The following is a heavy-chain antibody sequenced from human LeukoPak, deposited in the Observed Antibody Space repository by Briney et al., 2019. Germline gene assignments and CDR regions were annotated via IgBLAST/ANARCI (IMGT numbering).Heavy chain of an antibody. CDR1: GYTFTSYG. V-gene: IGHV1-18*01. J-gene: IGHJ6*03. D-gene: IGHD2-15*01. CDR2: ISAYNGNT. Sequence: GASVKVSCKASGYTFTSYGISWVRQAPGQGLEWMGWISAYNGNTNFAQKLQGRITMTTDTSTSTAYMELRSLRSDDTAVYYCARAKREYCSGGSCYSGHYYYYYMDVWGKGTTVTVSS. CDR3: ARAKREYCSGGSCYSGHYYYYYMDV.